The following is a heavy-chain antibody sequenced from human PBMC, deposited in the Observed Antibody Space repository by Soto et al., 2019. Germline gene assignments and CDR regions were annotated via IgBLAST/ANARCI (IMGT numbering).Heavy chain of an antibody. V-gene: IGHV3-53*02. Sequence: EVQLVETGGGLIQPGGSLRLACAASGFTVSSNYMSWVRQAPGKGLEWVSVIYSGGSTYYADSVKGRFTISRDNSKNTLYLQMNSLRAEDTAVYYCARQPHCGGDCYYYFDYCGQGTLVTVSS. CDR1: GFTVSSNY. CDR3: ARQPHCGGDCYYYFDY. CDR2: IYSGGST. D-gene: IGHD2-21*02. J-gene: IGHJ4*02.